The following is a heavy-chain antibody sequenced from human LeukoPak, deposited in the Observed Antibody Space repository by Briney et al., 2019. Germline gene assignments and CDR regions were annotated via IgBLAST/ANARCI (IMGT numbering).Heavy chain of an antibody. CDR2: IYTSGST. Sequence: SQTLSLTCTVSGGSISSGSYYWSWIRQPAGKGLEWIGRIYTSGSTNYNPSLESRVTISLDTSKNQFSLKLSSVTAAATAVYYCARDGSVYNATSGYRNWGQGTEVTVSS. CDR3: ARDGSVYNATSGYRN. D-gene: IGHD3-22*01. CDR1: GGSISSGSYY. J-gene: IGHJ4*02. V-gene: IGHV4-61*02.